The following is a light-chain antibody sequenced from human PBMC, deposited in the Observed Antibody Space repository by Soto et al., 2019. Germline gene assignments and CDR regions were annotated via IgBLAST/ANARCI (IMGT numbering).Light chain of an antibody. Sequence: EIVLTQSPGTLSLSPGERATLSCRASQSLYNSFLAWYQQKPGQTPRLLINAVSNRATGVPDRFSGSGSGTDFTLTISRLEPEDFAVYYCQQYGSPPHTFGQGTKAEI. CDR2: AVS. J-gene: IGKJ2*01. V-gene: IGKV3-20*01. CDR3: QQYGSPPHT. CDR1: QSLYNSF.